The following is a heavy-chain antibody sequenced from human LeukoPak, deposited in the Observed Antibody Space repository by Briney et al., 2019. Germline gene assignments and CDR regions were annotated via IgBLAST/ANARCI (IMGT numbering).Heavy chain of an antibody. D-gene: IGHD3-22*01. V-gene: IGHV4-34*01. CDR1: GGSFSGYY. J-gene: IGHJ3*02. Sequence: SETLSLTCAVYGGSFSGYYWSWIRQPPGKGLEWIGEINHSGSTNYNPSPKSRVTISVDTSKNQFSLKLSSVTAADTAVYYCAKAPYYYDSSGYHNAFDIWGQGTMVTVSS. CDR2: INHSGST. CDR3: AKAPYYYDSSGYHNAFDI.